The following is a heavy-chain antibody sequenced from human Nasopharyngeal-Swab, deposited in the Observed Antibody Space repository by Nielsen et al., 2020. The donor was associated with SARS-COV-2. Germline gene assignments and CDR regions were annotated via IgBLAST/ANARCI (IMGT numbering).Heavy chain of an antibody. V-gene: IGHV3-9*01. Sequence: SLKISCAASGFTFDDYAMHWVRHAPGKGLEWVSGISWNSVSIGYADSVKGRFTISRDNAKNSLYLQMNSLRAEDTPLYYCIKDMGAVWSGNEAFDIWGQGTMVTVSS. CDR2: ISWNSVSI. CDR3: IKDMGAVWSGNEAFDI. J-gene: IGHJ3*02. D-gene: IGHD3-10*01. CDR1: GFTFDDYA.